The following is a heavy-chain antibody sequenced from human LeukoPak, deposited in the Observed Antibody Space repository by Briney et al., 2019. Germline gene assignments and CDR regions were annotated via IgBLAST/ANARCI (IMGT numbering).Heavy chain of an antibody. V-gene: IGHV4-59*01. J-gene: IGHJ4*02. CDR3: ARGGIAAAALVHFDY. Sequence: PSETLSLTCSVSGGSITSYYWSWLRQPPGKGLEWIGYIYYSGSTNYNPSLKSRVTIAVDTSKNQFSLKLSSVTAADTAVYYCARGGIAAAALVHFDYWGQGTLVTVSS. D-gene: IGHD6-13*01. CDR2: IYYSGST. CDR1: GGSITSYY.